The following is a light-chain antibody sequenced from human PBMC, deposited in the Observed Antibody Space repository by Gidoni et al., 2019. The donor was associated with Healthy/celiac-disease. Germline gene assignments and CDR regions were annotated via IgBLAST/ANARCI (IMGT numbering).Light chain of an antibody. J-gene: IGKJ1*01. V-gene: IGKV1-5*03. Sequence: DIQMTQSPSTLSASVGDRVTITCRASQSSSSWLAWYQQKPGKAPKLLIYKASSLESGVPSRFSGSGSGTEFTLTISSLQPDDFATYYCQQYNSYPWTFXQXTKVEIK. CDR3: QQYNSYPWT. CDR1: QSSSSW. CDR2: KAS.